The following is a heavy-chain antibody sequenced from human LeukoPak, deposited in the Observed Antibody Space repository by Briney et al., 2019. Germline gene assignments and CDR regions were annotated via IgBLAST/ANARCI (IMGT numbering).Heavy chain of an antibody. V-gene: IGHV3-23*01. D-gene: IGHD4-17*01. Sequence: GGSLRLSCAASGFTFSSYGMSWVRQAPGKGLEWVSAISGSGGSTYYADSVKGRFTISRDKSKDTLYLQMNSLRAEDTAVYYCAKRRSRDGDYKNWFDPWGQGTLVTVSS. CDR2: ISGSGGST. J-gene: IGHJ5*02. CDR1: GFTFSSYG. CDR3: AKRRSRDGDYKNWFDP.